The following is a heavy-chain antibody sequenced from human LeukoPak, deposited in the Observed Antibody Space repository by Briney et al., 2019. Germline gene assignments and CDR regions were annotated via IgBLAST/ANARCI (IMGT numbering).Heavy chain of an antibody. J-gene: IGHJ4*02. D-gene: IGHD1-14*01. V-gene: IGHV4-31*11. Sequence: PSQTLSLTCAVSGGSISSGGYFWSWIRQHPGKGLEWIGNIYNSGDTYYKPSLKRRVIISVDTSKDQFSLKLSSVTAADTALYYCARDRGEDRGLDSWGQGTLVTVSS. CDR1: GGSISSGGYF. CDR3: ARDRGEDRGLDS. CDR2: IYNSGDT.